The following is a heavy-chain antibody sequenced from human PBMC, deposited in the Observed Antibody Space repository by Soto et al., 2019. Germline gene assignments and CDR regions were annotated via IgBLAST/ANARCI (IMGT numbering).Heavy chain of an antibody. CDR3: ARDRPYCTNVVCLLGQFDY. Sequence: QVQLVQSGAEVKKPGASVKVSCKASGYTFTGYYMHWVRQAPGQGLEWMGWINPISGGTNYAQKFQGWARMTGDTSISTAYMELIRLRSDDTAVYYCARDRPYCTNVVCLLGQFDYWGQGTLVTVSS. D-gene: IGHD2-8*01. CDR2: INPISGGT. V-gene: IGHV1-2*04. J-gene: IGHJ4*02. CDR1: GYTFTGYY.